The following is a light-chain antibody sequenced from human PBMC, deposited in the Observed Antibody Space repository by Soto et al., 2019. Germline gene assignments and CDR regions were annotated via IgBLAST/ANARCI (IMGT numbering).Light chain of an antibody. V-gene: IGKV3-15*01. Sequence: EIVMTQSPATLSVSPGERASLSCRASQSVSSNLAWYRQKPGQTPRLLIYATSTRATGIPARFGGSGSGTEFTLTISSLQSEDFAVYYCQHYNNWPLTFGGGTKVEIK. CDR2: ATS. CDR1: QSVSSN. CDR3: QHYNNWPLT. J-gene: IGKJ4*01.